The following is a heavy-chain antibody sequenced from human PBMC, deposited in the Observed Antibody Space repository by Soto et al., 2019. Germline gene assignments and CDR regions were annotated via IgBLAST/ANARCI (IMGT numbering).Heavy chain of an antibody. D-gene: IGHD1-7*01. CDR1: GFTLSIYA. Sequence: GGSLRLSCAASGFTLSIYAMSWVRQAPGKGLEWVSAISGSGGSTYYADSVKGRFTISRDNSKNTLYLQMNSLRAEDTAIYYCAKGNYADYFDYWGQGTLVTVSS. CDR2: ISGSGGST. CDR3: AKGNYADYFDY. J-gene: IGHJ4*02. V-gene: IGHV3-23*01.